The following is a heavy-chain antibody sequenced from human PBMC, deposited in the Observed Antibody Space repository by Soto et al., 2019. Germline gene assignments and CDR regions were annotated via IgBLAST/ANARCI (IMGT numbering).Heavy chain of an antibody. CDR2: ISGGGGVST. CDR1: GFTFSSYA. Sequence: EVHLLESGGGLVQPGGSLTLSCAASGFTFSSYAMTWVRQAPGKGLEWVSGISGGGGVSTYYADSVKGRFTISRDNSINTLYLQMNRLRAEDTAVYYCAKDVISMVRGVNNWFDPWGQGTLVTVSS. V-gene: IGHV3-23*01. CDR3: AKDVISMVRGVNNWFDP. D-gene: IGHD3-10*01. J-gene: IGHJ5*02.